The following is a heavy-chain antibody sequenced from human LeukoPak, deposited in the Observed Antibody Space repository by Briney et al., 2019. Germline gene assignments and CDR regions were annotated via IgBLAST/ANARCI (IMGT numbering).Heavy chain of an antibody. CDR1: GYTFTGYY. V-gene: IGHV1-2*02. D-gene: IGHD3-22*01. CDR3: ARDQTLGRYDSSGYYYV. CDR2: INPNSGGT. J-gene: IGHJ4*02. Sequence: ASVKVSCKASGYTFTGYYMHWVRQAPGQGLEWMGWINPNSGGTNYAQKFQGRVTMTRDTSISTAYMELSRLRSDDTAVYYCARDQTLGRYDSSGYYYVWGQGTLVTVSS.